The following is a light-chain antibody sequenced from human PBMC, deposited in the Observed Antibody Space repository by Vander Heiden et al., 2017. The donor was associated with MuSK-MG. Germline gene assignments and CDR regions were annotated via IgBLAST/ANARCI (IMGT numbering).Light chain of an antibody. CDR2: AES. J-gene: IGKJ2*01. CDR3: RQSYSTPFT. CDR1: QSISSY. Sequence: DLQMTQSPSSLSASLGDRVTITCRASQSISSYLNWYQQTPGKAPRLLLYAESSLQSGVPSRFSGSGSGTDFNLTISSLQPEDFATYYCRQSYSTPFTFGHGTKLEIK. V-gene: IGKV1-39*01.